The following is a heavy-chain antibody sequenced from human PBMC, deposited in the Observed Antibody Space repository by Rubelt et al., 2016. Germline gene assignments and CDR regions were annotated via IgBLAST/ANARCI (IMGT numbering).Heavy chain of an antibody. CDR2: IRNDGSNE. CDR3: APPISGYSSGWYVY. D-gene: IGHD6-19*01. V-gene: IGHV3-30*02. J-gene: IGHJ4*02. Sequence: GGGVAQPGGSLRLSCAASGFTFSSYGMHWVRQAPGKGLEWVAFIRNDGSNEYYADSVKGRFTISRDNSKNTLYLQMNSLRVGDTAVYYCAPPISGYSSGWYVYWGQGTLVTVSS. CDR1: GFTFSSYG.